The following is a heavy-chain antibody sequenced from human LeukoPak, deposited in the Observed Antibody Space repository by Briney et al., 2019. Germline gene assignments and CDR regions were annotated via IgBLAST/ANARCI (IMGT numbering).Heavy chain of an antibody. Sequence: GGSLRLSCAASGFTFSTYSMNWVRQAPGKGLEWVSYIGRSSSPIYYADSVKGRFTISRDNSKNTLYLQMNSLRAEDTAVYYCAKAVHFDYWGQGTLVTVSS. CDR1: GFTFSTYS. D-gene: IGHD6-6*01. CDR2: IGRSSSPI. V-gene: IGHV3-48*01. J-gene: IGHJ4*02. CDR3: AKAVHFDY.